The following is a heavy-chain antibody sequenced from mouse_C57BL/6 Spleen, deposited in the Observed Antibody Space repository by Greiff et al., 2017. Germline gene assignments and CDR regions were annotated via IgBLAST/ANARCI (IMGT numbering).Heavy chain of an antibody. Sequence: EVQLVESGGDLVKPGGSLKLSCAASGFTFSSYGMSWVRQTPDKRLAWVATISSGGSYTYYPDSVKGRFTISRDNAKNTLYLQMISLKSEDTALYYSARHDGSNYFDYWGQGTTLTVSS. D-gene: IGHD1-1*01. V-gene: IGHV5-6*01. CDR3: ARHDGSNYFDY. CDR1: GFTFSSYG. CDR2: ISSGGSYT. J-gene: IGHJ2*01.